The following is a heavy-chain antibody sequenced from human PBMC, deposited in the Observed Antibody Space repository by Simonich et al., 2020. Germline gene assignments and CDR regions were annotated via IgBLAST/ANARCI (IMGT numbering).Heavy chain of an antibody. CDR1: GYTFTGYY. V-gene: IGHV1-2*02. CDR3: ARVRFEAFDI. J-gene: IGHJ3*02. Sequence: QVQLVQSGAEVKKPGASVKVSCKASGYTFTGYYMHWVRQAPGQGLEGKGGIKPNSGGTNDAQKFQGRVTKARDTALSTAYMELSRLGSDDTAVYYCARVRFEAFDIWGQGTMVTVSS. CDR2: IKPNSGGT.